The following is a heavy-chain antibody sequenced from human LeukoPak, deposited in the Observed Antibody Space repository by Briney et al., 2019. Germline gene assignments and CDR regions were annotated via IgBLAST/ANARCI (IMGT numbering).Heavy chain of an antibody. CDR2: IYYSGSI. D-gene: IGHD1-26*01. V-gene: IGHV4-30-2*01. Sequence: SQTLSLTCTVSGGSISSGGYYWSWIRQPPGKGLEWIGYIYYSGSIYYNPSLKSRVTISVDRSKNQFSLKLNSVTAADTAVYYCARDPVGATVTGYWGQGTLVTVSS. J-gene: IGHJ4*02. CDR3: ARDPVGATVTGY. CDR1: GGSISSGGYY.